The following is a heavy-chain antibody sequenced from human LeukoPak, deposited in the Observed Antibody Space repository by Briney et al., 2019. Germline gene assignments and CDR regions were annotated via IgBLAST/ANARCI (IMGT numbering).Heavy chain of an antibody. J-gene: IGHJ4*02. D-gene: IGHD6-19*01. V-gene: IGHV4-34*01. Sequence: PSETLSLTCTVSGGSISSYYWSWIRQPPGKGLEWIGEINHSGSTNYNPSLKSRVTISVDTSKNQFSLKLSSVTAADTAVYYCARAAHQWLVQDYWGQGTLVTVSS. CDR3: ARAAHQWLVQDY. CDR2: INHSGST. CDR1: GGSISSYY.